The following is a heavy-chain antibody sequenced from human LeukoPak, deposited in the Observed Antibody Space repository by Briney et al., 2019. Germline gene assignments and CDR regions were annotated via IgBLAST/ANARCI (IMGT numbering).Heavy chain of an antibody. J-gene: IGHJ4*02. Sequence: SETLSLTCAVYGGSFSGYYWSWIRQPPGKGLEWIGEINNSGSTNYNPSLKSRVTISVDTSKNQFSLKLSSVTAADTAVYYCARRLTGYCSGGSCHKNYYFDYWGQGTLVTVSS. CDR1: GGSFSGYY. CDR2: INNSGST. V-gene: IGHV4-34*01. D-gene: IGHD2-15*01. CDR3: ARRLTGYCSGGSCHKNYYFDY.